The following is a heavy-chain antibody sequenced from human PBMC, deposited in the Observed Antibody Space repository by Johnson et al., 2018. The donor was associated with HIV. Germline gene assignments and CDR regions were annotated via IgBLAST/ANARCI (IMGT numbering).Heavy chain of an antibody. V-gene: IGHV3-9*01. Sequence: EVHLVESGGGLVQPGRSLRLSCAASGFTFDDYAMHWVRQAPGKGLEWVSGITWNSGTIGFADSVKGRFTISRDNAKNSLYLQMNSLRPDDTAFYYCTKETSYYDSSTSLRTDAFDIWGQGTLVTVSS. J-gene: IGHJ3*02. CDR3: TKETSYYDSSTSLRTDAFDI. CDR1: GFTFDDYA. D-gene: IGHD3-22*01. CDR2: ITWNSGTI.